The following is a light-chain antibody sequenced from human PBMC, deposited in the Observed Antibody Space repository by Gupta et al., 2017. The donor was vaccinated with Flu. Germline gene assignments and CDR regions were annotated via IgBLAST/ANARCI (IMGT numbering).Light chain of an antibody. CDR1: AGTVASNNY. V-gene: IGLV8-61*01. CDR3: VLFEDPGSWL. Sequence: TSTITCDVTAGTVASNNYPSWYRQTPDQAPRTLIYDTDRRASGVSDRFSGSVVGNKAALTITGVQADEESDYFCVLFEDPGSWLFGGGTKLTVL. CDR2: DTD. J-gene: IGLJ2*01.